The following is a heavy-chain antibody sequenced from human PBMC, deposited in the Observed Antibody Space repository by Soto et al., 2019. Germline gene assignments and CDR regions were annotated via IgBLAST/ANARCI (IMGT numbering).Heavy chain of an antibody. CDR3: TRDSVPQPGY. Sequence: PGGSLRLSCTASGFTFGDYAMSWVRQAPGKGLEWVGFIRSKAYGGTTEYAASVKGRFTISRDDSKSIAYLQMNSLKTEDTAVYYCTRDSVPQPGYWGQGTLVTASS. D-gene: IGHD2-2*01. CDR1: GFTFGDYA. V-gene: IGHV3-49*04. J-gene: IGHJ4*02. CDR2: IRSKAYGGTT.